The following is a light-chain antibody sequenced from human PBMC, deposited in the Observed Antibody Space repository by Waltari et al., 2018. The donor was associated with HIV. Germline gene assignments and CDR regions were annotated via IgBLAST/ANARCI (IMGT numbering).Light chain of an antibody. CDR2: RDK. CDR1: ALPPPS. J-gene: IGLJ3*02. V-gene: IGLV3-25*03. Sequence: SYELTQPPSASVSPGQTARNSCSGDALPPPSDFWSQQRPAQAPGMVIYRDKERPSGTPDRFACSSAGTTVTLTISGVHAEDEADYYWQSADSTGTHWVFGGGTKLTVL. CDR3: QSADSTGTHWV.